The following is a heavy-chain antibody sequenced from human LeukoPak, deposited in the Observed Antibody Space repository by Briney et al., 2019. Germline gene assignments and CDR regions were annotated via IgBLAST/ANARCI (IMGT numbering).Heavy chain of an antibody. CDR1: GGSISSSSYY. J-gene: IGHJ4*02. V-gene: IGHV4-61*02. D-gene: IGHD3-10*01. CDR2: IYTSGST. Sequence: PSETLSLTCTVSGGSISSSSYYWGWIRQPAGKGLEWIGRIYTSGSTNYNPSLKSRVTMSVDTSKNQFSLKLSSVTAADTAVYYCARAPMVRGVMSYFDYWGQGTLVTVSS. CDR3: ARAPMVRGVMSYFDY.